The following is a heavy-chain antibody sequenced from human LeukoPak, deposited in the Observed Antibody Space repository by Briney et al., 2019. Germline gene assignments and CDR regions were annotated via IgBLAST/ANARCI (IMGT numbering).Heavy chain of an antibody. Sequence: GGSLRLSCAASGFTYSTYSMNWVRQAPGKGLEWVSSISSSSSYIYYADSVKGRFTISRDDAKNSLYPQMNSLRAEDTAVYYCARDPRRYCTSTSCSFDYWGQGTLVTVSS. V-gene: IGHV3-21*01. D-gene: IGHD2-2*01. CDR3: ARDPRRYCTSTSCSFDY. J-gene: IGHJ4*02. CDR1: GFTYSTYS. CDR2: ISSSSSYI.